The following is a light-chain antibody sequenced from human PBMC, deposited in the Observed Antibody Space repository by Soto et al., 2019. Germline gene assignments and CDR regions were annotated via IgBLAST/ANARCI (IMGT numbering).Light chain of an antibody. CDR1: QTVSITY. J-gene: IGKJ5*01. V-gene: IGKV3-20*01. CDR3: QQYGSSPLIS. Sequence: VLTQSPRTLSLSPGESATLSCRASQTVSITYLTWYQQKPGQAPRLLIFGASKRATGIPDRFSGSGSGRDFTLTISGLEPEDFAVYYCQQYGSSPLISFGQGTRLENK. CDR2: GAS.